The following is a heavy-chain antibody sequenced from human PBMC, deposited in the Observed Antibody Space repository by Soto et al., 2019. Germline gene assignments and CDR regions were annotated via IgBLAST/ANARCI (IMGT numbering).Heavy chain of an antibody. Sequence: EVQLVESGGGLVQPGRSLRLSGAASGFTFDDYARHWVRQAPGKGLEWVSGISWNSGSIGYADSVKGRFTISRDNAKNSLYLQMNSLRAEDTALYYCAKTMTTVTTRYWYFDLWGRGTLVTVSS. J-gene: IGHJ2*01. CDR1: GFTFDDYA. CDR2: ISWNSGSI. CDR3: AKTMTTVTTRYWYFDL. D-gene: IGHD4-17*01. V-gene: IGHV3-9*01.